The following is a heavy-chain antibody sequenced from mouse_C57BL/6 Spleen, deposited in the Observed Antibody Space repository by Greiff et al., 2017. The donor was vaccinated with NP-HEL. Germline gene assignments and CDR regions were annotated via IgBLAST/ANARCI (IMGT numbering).Heavy chain of an antibody. V-gene: IGHV1-19*01. CDR2: INPYNGGT. J-gene: IGHJ4*01. Sequence: DVKLQESGPVLVKPGASVKMSCKASGYTFTDYYMNWVKQSHGKSLEWIGVINPYNGGTSYNQKFKGKATLTVDKSSSTAYMDLNSLTSEDSAVYYCARRGVNYGSSYAYAMDYWGQGTSVTVSS. CDR3: ARRGVNYGSSYAYAMDY. D-gene: IGHD1-1*01. CDR1: GYTFTDYY.